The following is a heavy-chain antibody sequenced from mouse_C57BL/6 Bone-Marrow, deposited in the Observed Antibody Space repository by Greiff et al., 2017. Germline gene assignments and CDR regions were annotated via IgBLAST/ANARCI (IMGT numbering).Heavy chain of an antibody. CDR2: IYPGNSDT. D-gene: IGHD2-3*01. CDR3: TREEYDGYPFDY. J-gene: IGHJ2*01. Sequence: VQLQQSGTVLARPGASVKMSCKTSGYTFTSYWMHWVKQRPGQGLEWIGAIYPGNSDTSYNQTFKGQAKLTAGTSASSAYMTISSLTDEDSAVYYGTREEYDGYPFDYWGQGTTRTVSS. V-gene: IGHV1-5*01. CDR1: GYTFTSYW.